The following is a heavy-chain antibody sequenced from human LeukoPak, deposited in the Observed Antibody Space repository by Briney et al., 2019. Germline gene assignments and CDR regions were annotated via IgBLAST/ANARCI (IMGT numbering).Heavy chain of an antibody. V-gene: IGHV4-39*01. CDR3: ARHRRYQPSPYFDY. Sequence: PSETLSLTCTVSGGYFNSSSYYWGWIRQPPGKGLEWIGSISYSGSTHYNPSLKSRVTISVDTSKNQISLKLSSVTAADTAVYYCARHRRYQPSPYFDYWGQGTLVTVSS. J-gene: IGHJ4*02. CDR1: GGYFNSSSYY. CDR2: ISYSGST. D-gene: IGHD2-2*01.